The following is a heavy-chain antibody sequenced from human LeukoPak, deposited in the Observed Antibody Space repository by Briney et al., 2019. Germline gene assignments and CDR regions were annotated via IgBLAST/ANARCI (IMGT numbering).Heavy chain of an antibody. Sequence: GGSLRLSCAPSRVTFSSYSMNWGRDGPEKRLWWGSSISSSSSYIYYADSVKGRFTISRDNATNSLYLQMNSLRAEDTAVYYCARVPVYGDYDYFFDYWGQGTLVTVSS. V-gene: IGHV3-21*01. CDR3: ARVPVYGDYDYFFDY. D-gene: IGHD4-17*01. CDR2: ISSSSSYI. J-gene: IGHJ4*02. CDR1: RVTFSSYS.